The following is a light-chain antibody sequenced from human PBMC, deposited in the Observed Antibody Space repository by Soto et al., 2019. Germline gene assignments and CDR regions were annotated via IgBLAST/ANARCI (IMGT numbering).Light chain of an antibody. CDR1: QSVSSN. J-gene: IGKJ5*01. Sequence: EILLTQSPATLSLSPGERATLSCRASQSVSSNLAWYQQKPGQAPRLLIYDTSNRATGVPARFSGSGSGTDFTLTISSLEPEDFAVYYYQQRYNWPPVTFGQGTRLEIK. V-gene: IGKV3-11*01. CDR2: DTS. CDR3: QQRYNWPPVT.